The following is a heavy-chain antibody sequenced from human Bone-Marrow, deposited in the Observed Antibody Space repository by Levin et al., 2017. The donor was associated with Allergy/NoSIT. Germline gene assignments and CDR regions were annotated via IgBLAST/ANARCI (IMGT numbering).Heavy chain of an antibody. J-gene: IGHJ4*02. CDR2: INPNSGGT. Sequence: ASVKVSCKASGYTFTGYYMHWVRQAPGQGLEWMGRINPNSGGTNYAQKFQGRVTMTRDTSISTAYMELSRLRSDDTAVYYCARQSGEQWLVSIPSYYFDYWGQGTLVTVSS. D-gene: IGHD6-19*01. CDR3: ARQSGEQWLVSIPSYYFDY. V-gene: IGHV1-2*06. CDR1: GYTFTGYY.